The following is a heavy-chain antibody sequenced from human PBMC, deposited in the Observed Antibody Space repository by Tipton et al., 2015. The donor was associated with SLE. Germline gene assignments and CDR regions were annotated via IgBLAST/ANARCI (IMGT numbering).Heavy chain of an antibody. J-gene: IGHJ3*02. Sequence: TLSLTCAVYGGSFSGYYWSWIRQPPGKGLEWIGEINHSGSTNYNPSLKSRVTISVDTSKNQFSLKLSSVTAADTAVYHCARRSVVGAFDIWGQGTMVTVSS. CDR3: ARRSVVGAFDI. V-gene: IGHV4-34*01. D-gene: IGHD1-26*01. CDR1: GGSFSGYY. CDR2: INHSGST.